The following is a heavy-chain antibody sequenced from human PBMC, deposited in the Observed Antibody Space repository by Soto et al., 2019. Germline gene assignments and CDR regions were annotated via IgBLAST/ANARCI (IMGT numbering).Heavy chain of an antibody. V-gene: IGHV3-21*01. D-gene: IGHD2-2*01. CDR1: GFTFSSYS. J-gene: IGHJ6*02. CDR2: ISSSSSYI. Sequence: PGGSLRLSCAASGFTFSSYSMNWVRQAPGKGLEWVSSISSSSSYIYYADSVKGRFTISRDNAKNSLYLQMNSLRAEDTAVYYCAREEFGCSSTNCHPTSYYYYYGMYVWGQGTTVTVSS. CDR3: AREEFGCSSTNCHPTSYYYYYGMYV.